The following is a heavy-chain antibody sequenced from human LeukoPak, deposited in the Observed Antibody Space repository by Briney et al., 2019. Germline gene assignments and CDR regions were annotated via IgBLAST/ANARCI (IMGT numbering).Heavy chain of an antibody. V-gene: IGHV3-23*01. J-gene: IGHJ4*02. D-gene: IGHD1-20*01. CDR1: GFTFNNYA. Sequence: GGSLRLSCAASGFTFNNYAMSWVRQVPGKGLEWVSAIGDYGGHIYYADSVKGRFTISRDNSKNTVHLQMNRLRADDTAIYYCVKEPAITGIADSWSLGTLVTVSS. CDR2: IGDYGGHI. CDR3: VKEPAITGIADS.